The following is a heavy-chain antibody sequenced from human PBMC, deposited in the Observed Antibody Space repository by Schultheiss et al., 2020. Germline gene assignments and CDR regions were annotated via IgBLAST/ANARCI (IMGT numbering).Heavy chain of an antibody. J-gene: IGHJ4*02. CDR2: ISWNSGSI. CDR3: AKRDY. CDR1: GFTFDEYA. Sequence: GGSLRLSCAVSGFTFDEYAMHWVRQAPGKGLEWVSGISWNSGSIGYADSVKGRFTISRDNSKNTLYLQMNSLRAEDTAVYYCAKRDYWGQGTLVTVSS. V-gene: IGHV3-9*01.